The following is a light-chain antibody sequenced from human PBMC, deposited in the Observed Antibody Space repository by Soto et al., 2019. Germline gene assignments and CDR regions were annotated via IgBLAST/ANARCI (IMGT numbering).Light chain of an antibody. J-gene: IGKJ1*01. CDR3: QQSYNAPRT. V-gene: IGKV1-39*01. CDR2: AAS. CDR1: QSISNY. Sequence: DIQMTQSPYSLSASVGDRVTITCRASQSISNYLNLYQQKPGKAPRLLIHAASSLQSGVPSRFSGSGSGTDFTLTSSSLQPEDFAIYYCQQSYNAPRTFGPGTKVEIK.